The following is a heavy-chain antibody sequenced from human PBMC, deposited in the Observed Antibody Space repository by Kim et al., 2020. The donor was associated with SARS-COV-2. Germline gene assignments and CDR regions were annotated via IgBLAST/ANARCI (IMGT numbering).Heavy chain of an antibody. V-gene: IGHV3-23*01. CDR1: GFTFSSYA. CDR2: ISGSGENT. J-gene: IGHJ6*01. D-gene: IGHD2-15*01. CDR3: ANLGCTDNGCYVAEFYY. Sequence: GGSLRLSCAASGFTFSSYAMSWVRQAPGKGLEWVSSISGSGENTYYTGSGKGRFTISRDNSKNTLYLQMNSLRAEDTAVYDCANLGCTDNGCYVAEFYY.